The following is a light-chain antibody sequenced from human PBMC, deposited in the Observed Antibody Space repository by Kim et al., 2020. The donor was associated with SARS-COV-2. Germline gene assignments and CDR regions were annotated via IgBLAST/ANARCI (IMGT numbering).Light chain of an antibody. V-gene: IGLV2-14*03. CDR2: DVS. CDR3: SSYISSSTYVV. J-gene: IGLJ2*01. CDR1: SSDVGGYNY. Sequence: QSITFACTGTSSDVGGYNYVSWYQQHPGKAPKVMIYDVSKRPSGVSNRFSGSKSGNTASLTISGLQAEDEADYYCSSYISSSTYVVFGGGTQLTVL.